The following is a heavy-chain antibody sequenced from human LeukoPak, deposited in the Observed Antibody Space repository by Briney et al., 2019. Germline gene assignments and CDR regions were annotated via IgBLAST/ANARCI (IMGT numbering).Heavy chain of an antibody. CDR2: TYYGSKWYN. CDR1: GDSVSSNSAA. D-gene: IGHD1-26*01. V-gene: IGHV6-1*01. Sequence: SQTLSLTCAISGDSVSSNSAAWHWIRHSPSGGLEWRGRTYYGSKWYNDYVVSVKSRIIINPDTSKNQFSLQLNSVTPEDTAVYYCARGTVEASNGFDYWGQGTLVTVSS. CDR3: ARGTVEASNGFDY. J-gene: IGHJ4*02.